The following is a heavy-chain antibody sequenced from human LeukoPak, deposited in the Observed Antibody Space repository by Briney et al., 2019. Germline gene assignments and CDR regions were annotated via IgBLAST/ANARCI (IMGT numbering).Heavy chain of an antibody. J-gene: IGHJ1*01. CDR2: IYYSGST. Sequence: PSQTLSLTCTVSGASIASGAYYWSWIRQPPGKGLEWIGYIYYSGSTNYNPSLKSRVTISVDTSKNQFSLKLSSVTAADTAVYYCARLNDYGDYEYFQHWGQGTLVTVSS. CDR1: GASIASGAYY. CDR3: ARLNDYGDYEYFQH. V-gene: IGHV4-61*08. D-gene: IGHD4-17*01.